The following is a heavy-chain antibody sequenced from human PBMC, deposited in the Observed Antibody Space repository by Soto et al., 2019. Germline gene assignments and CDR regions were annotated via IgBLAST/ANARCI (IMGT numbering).Heavy chain of an antibody. CDR1: GYTFTSYG. CDR3: AREGPYDFWSGYYPPDAFDI. Sequence: QVQLVQSGAEVKKPGASVKVSCKASGYTFTSYGISWVRQAPGQGLEWMGWISAYNGNTNYAQKLQGRVTMTTDTSTSTAYMERRSLRSDDTAVYYCAREGPYDFWSGYYPPDAFDIWGQGTMVTVSS. V-gene: IGHV1-18*04. D-gene: IGHD3-3*01. CDR2: ISAYNGNT. J-gene: IGHJ3*02.